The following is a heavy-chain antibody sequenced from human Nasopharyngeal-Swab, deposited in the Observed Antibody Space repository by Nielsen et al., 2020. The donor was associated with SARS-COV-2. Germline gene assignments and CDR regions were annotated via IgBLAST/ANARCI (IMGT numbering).Heavy chain of an antibody. Sequence: VRQAPGKGLEWVSSISSSSTYIYYADSVKGRFTISRDNAKNSLYPQMNSLRAEDTAVYYCARVRTDYYDSSGYYPSGGDDYWGQGTLVTVSS. CDR2: ISSSSTYI. CDR3: ARVRTDYYDSSGYYPSGGDDY. V-gene: IGHV3-21*01. D-gene: IGHD3-22*01. J-gene: IGHJ4*02.